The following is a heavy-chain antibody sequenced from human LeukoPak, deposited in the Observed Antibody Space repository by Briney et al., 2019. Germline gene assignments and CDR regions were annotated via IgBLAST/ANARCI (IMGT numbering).Heavy chain of an antibody. CDR1: GGSISSYY. CDR3: AREGLYGDPSLRAFDI. J-gene: IGHJ3*02. CDR2: IYYSGST. D-gene: IGHD4-17*01. V-gene: IGHV4-59*01. Sequence: SETLSLTCTVSGGSISSYYWSWIRQPPGKGLKWIGYIYYSGSTNYNPSLKSRVTISVDTSKNQFSLKLSSVTAADTAVYYCAREGLYGDPSLRAFDIWGQGTMVTVSS.